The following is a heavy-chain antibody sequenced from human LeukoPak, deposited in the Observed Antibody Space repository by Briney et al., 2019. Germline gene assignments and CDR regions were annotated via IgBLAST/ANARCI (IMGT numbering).Heavy chain of an antibody. V-gene: IGHV4-4*07. D-gene: IGHD6-13*01. CDR2: FSTSGST. Sequence: SETLSLTCNVSGGAISNYYWSWIRQPAGKGLEWIGRFSTSGSTNSNPSLKSRVTISVDTSKNQFSLKLSSVTAADTAVYYCARRRTIAAAEYFDYWGQGTLVTVSS. CDR1: GGAISNYY. CDR3: ARRRTIAAAEYFDY. J-gene: IGHJ4*02.